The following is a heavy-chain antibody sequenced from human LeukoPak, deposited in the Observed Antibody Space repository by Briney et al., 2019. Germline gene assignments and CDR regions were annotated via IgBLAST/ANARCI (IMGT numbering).Heavy chain of an antibody. V-gene: IGHV1-69*04. CDR2: IIPILGIA. J-gene: IGHJ4*02. D-gene: IGHD3-22*01. Sequence: SVKVSCKASGGTFSSYAISWVRQAPGQGLEWMGRIIPILGIANYAQKFQGRVTITADKSTSTAYMELSSLRSEDTAVYYCARGGNYYDSSGCELDYWGQGTLVTVSS. CDR3: ARGGNYYDSSGCELDY. CDR1: GGTFSSYA.